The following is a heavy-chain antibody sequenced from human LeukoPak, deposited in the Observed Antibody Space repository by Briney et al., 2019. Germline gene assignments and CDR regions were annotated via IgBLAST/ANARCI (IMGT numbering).Heavy chain of an antibody. CDR1: GFTFSSYA. CDR3: AKEGTPQVSTWYDL. D-gene: IGHD3-10*01. J-gene: IGHJ5*02. CDR2: ISYEGGTQ. V-gene: IGHV3-30*18. Sequence: GGSLRLSCAASGFTFSSYAMSWVRQAPGKGLEWVAVISYEGGTQHYADSVKGRFIISRDNPRNTLYLQMNILRTEDTAVYYCAKEGTPQVSTWYDLWGQGTQVIVSS.